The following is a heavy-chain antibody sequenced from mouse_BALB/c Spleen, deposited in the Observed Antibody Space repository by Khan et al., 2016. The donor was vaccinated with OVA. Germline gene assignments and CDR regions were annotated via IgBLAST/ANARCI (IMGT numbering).Heavy chain of an antibody. D-gene: IGHD2-3*01. Sequence: EVQLQESGAELVRPGALVNLSCKASGFDIKDYYMHWVKQRPEQGLEWIGWIDPENDNTIYNPTFQGKASITSDTSSNTAYLQLSSLTSEDTAGNYCARDGYSPWFAYWGQGTMVTVSA. CDR2: IDPENDNT. J-gene: IGHJ3*01. CDR3: ARDGYSPWFAY. V-gene: IGHV14-1*02. CDR1: GFDIKDYY.